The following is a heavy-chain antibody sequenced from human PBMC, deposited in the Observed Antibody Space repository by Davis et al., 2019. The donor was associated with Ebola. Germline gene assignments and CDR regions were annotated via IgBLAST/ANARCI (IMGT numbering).Heavy chain of an antibody. CDR2: ISAYNGNT. Sequence: ASVKVSCKASGYTFTGYYMHWVRQAPGQGLEWMGWISAYNGNTNYAQKLQGRVTMTTDTSTSTAYMEVGILRSDDTAVYYCARAQFPTTSDHWGQGTLVTVSS. V-gene: IGHV1-18*04. D-gene: IGHD1-1*01. CDR3: ARAQFPTTSDH. CDR1: GYTFTGYY. J-gene: IGHJ4*02.